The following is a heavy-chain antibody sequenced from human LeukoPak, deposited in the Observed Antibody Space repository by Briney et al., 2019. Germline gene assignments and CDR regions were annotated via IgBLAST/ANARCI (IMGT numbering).Heavy chain of an antibody. CDR2: IIPIFGTA. D-gene: IGHD3-22*01. Sequence: SVKVSCKASGGTFSSYAISWVRQAPGQGLEWMGGIIPIFGTANYAQKFQGRVTITTDESTSTAYMELSSLRSEDTAVYYCARDYYDSSGSFDYWGQGTLVTVSS. J-gene: IGHJ4*02. CDR1: GGTFSSYA. CDR3: ARDYYDSSGSFDY. V-gene: IGHV1-69*05.